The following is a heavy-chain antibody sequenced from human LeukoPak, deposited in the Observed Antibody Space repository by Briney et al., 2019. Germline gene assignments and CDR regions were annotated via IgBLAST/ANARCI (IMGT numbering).Heavy chain of an antibody. D-gene: IGHD4-17*01. Sequence: SVKVSCKASGGTFISYTISWVRQAPGQGLEWMGRIIPILGIANYAQKFQGRVTITADKSTSTAYMELSSLRSEDTAVYYCASETTVTTDHDAFDIWGQGTMVTVSS. CDR1: GGTFISYT. CDR2: IIPILGIA. J-gene: IGHJ3*02. CDR3: ASETTVTTDHDAFDI. V-gene: IGHV1-69*02.